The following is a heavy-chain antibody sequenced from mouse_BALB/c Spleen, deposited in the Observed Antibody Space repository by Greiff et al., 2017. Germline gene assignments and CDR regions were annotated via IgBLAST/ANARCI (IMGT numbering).Heavy chain of an antibody. D-gene: IGHD2-10*02. V-gene: IGHV5-6-4*01. Sequence: EVKLVESGGGLVKPGGSLKLSCAASGFTFSSYTMSWVRQTPEKRLEWVATISSGGSYTYYPDSVKGRFTISRDNAKNTLYLQMSSLKSEDTAMYYCTREYGFDYWGQGTTLTVSS. CDR2: ISSGGSYT. CDR3: TREYGFDY. J-gene: IGHJ2*01. CDR1: GFTFSSYT.